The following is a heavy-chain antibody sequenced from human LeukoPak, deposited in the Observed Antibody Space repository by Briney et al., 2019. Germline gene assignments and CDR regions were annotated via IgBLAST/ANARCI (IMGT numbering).Heavy chain of an antibody. CDR1: GYTFTSYD. D-gene: IGHD3-3*01. V-gene: IGHV1-8*01. J-gene: IGHJ6*02. Sequence: GASVKVSCKASGYTFTSYDINWVRQATGQGLEWMGWMNPNSGNTGYAQKFQGRVTMTRNTSISTAYMELSSLRSEDTAVYYCARWNSYYDFWSGYRSRYYYYGMDVWGQGTTVTVSS. CDR3: ARWNSYYDFWSGYRSRYYYYGMDV. CDR2: MNPNSGNT.